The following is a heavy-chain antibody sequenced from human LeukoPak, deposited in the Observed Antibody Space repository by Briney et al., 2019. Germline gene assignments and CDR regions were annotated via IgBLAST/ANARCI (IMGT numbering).Heavy chain of an antibody. V-gene: IGHV4-30-2*01. CDR3: ASSGSYYDYYYGMDV. CDR2: IYHSGST. J-gene: IGHJ6*02. CDR1: GGSISSVGYS. D-gene: IGHD1-26*01. Sequence: RSQTLSLTWAVSGGSISSVGYSWSWIRQPPGKGLEWIGYIYHSGSTYYNPSLKSRVTISVDRSKNQFSLKLSSVTAADTAVYYCASSGSYYDYYYGMDVWGQGTTVTVSS.